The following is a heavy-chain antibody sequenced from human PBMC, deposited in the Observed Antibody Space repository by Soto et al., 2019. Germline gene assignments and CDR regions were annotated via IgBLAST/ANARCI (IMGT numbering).Heavy chain of an antibody. CDR2: ISGSGGST. V-gene: IGHV3-23*01. D-gene: IGHD3-3*01. Sequence: EVQLLESGGGLVQPGGSLRLSCAASGFTFSSYAMSWVRQAPGKGLEWVSGISGSGGSTYYADSVKGRFTISRDNSKNTLYLQMNSLRAEDTAVYYCAGVDSWRVDYFDYWGQGTLVTVSS. CDR1: GFTFSSYA. J-gene: IGHJ4*02. CDR3: AGVDSWRVDYFDY.